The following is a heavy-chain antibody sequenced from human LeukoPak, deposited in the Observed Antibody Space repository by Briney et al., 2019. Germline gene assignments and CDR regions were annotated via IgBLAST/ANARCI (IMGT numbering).Heavy chain of an antibody. D-gene: IGHD7-27*01. V-gene: IGHV4-34*01. CDR1: GGSFSGYY. Sequence: SETLSLTCAVYGGSFSGYYWSWIRQPPGKGLEWIGVINHSGSTNYNPSLKSRVTISVDTSKNQFSLKLSSVTAADTAVYYCARTSWGIDYWGQGTLVTVSS. CDR2: INHSGST. J-gene: IGHJ4*02. CDR3: ARTSWGIDY.